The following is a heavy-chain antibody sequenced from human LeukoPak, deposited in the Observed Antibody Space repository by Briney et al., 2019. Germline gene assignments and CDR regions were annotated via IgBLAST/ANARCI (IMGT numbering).Heavy chain of an antibody. D-gene: IGHD5-12*01. CDR2: IIGSSGDT. CDR1: GFRFSNFA. CDR3: AKGAYDYIEMGYFDD. J-gene: IGHJ4*02. V-gene: IGHV3-23*01. Sequence: GGSLRLSCAASGFRFSNFAMSWVRPAPGKGLEWVSLIIGSSGDTLYADSVKGRFTISRDISKNRLYLQMNSLRAEDTALYYCAKGAYDYIEMGYFDDWGQGTLVTVSS.